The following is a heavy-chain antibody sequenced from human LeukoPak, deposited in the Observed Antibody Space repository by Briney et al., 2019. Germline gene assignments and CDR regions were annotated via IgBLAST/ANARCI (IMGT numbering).Heavy chain of an antibody. D-gene: IGHD3-10*01. J-gene: IGHJ3*02. CDR2: IYYSGST. CDR1: GGSISSSSYY. V-gene: IGHV4-39*01. Sequence: SETLSLTCTVSGGSISSSSYYWGWIRQPPGKGLEWIGSIYYSGSTYYNPSLKSRVTISVDTSKNQFSLKLSSVTAADTAVYYCARDMVPVAFDIWGQGTMVTVSS. CDR3: ARDMVPVAFDI.